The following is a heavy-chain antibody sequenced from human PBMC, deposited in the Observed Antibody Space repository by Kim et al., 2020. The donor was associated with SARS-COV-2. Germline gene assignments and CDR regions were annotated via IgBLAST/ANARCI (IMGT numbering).Heavy chain of an antibody. CDR3: ARDPTYAFWSGYYRSFDC. J-gene: IGHJ4*02. Sequence: GGSLRLSCAASGFTFSSYSMNWVRQAPGRGLEWVSYISSSSSTIYYADSVKGRFTISRDNAKNSLYLQMNSLRDEDTAVYYCARDPTYAFWSGYYRSFDCWGQGTLVTVSS. CDR1: GFTFSSYS. V-gene: IGHV3-48*02. D-gene: IGHD3-3*01. CDR2: ISSSSSTI.